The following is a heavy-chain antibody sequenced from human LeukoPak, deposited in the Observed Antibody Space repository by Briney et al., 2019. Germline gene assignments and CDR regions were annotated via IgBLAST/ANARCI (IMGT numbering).Heavy chain of an antibody. J-gene: IGHJ4*02. CDR1: GFTFSSSG. CDR2: ISYDGSNK. Sequence: PGRSLRLSCAASGFTFSSSGMHWVRQAPGQGLEWVAVISYDGSNKYYADSVKGRFTISRDNSKNTLYLQMNSLRAGDTAVYYCAKDSYDRSGYYYYYFAYWGQGTQVTVSS. CDR3: AKDSYDRSGYYYYYFAY. V-gene: IGHV3-30*18. D-gene: IGHD3-22*01.